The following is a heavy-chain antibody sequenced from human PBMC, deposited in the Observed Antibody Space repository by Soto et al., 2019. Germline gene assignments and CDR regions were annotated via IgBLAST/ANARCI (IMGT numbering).Heavy chain of an antibody. CDR2: ISYDGSNK. J-gene: IGHJ6*02. CDR1: GFTFSSYG. V-gene: IGHV3-30*18. CDR3: AKELWFGYYYYYGMDV. D-gene: IGHD3-10*01. Sequence: QPGGSLRLSCAASGFTFSSYGMHWVRQAPGKGLEWVAVISYDGSNKYYADSVKGRFTISRDNSKNTLYLQMNSLRAEDTAVYYCAKELWFGYYYYYGMDVWGQGTTVTVSS.